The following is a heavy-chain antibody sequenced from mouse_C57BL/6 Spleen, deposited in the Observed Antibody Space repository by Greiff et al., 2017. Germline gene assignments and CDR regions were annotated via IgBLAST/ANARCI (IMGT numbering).Heavy chain of an antibody. CDR3: AREAGPAWFAY. CDR2: INPNNGGT. V-gene: IGHV1-22*01. CDR1: GYTFTDYN. Sequence: EVQLQQSGPELVKPGASVKMSCKASGYTFTDYNMHWVKQSHGKSLEWIGYINPNNGGTSYNQKFKGKATLTVNKSSSTAYMERRSLTSEDSAVYYCAREAGPAWFAYWGQGTLVTVSA. D-gene: IGHD3-1*01. J-gene: IGHJ3*01.